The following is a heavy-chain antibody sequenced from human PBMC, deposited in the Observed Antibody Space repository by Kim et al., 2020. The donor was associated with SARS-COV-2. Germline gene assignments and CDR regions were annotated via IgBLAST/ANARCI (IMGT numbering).Heavy chain of an antibody. CDR1: GFSLNIYW. CDR3: AREMFSTGFDV. V-gene: IGHV3-74*01. Sequence: GGSLRLSCVASGFSLNIYWINWVRQAPGKGLVWVSRICSGGTSTHYADSVKGRFTMSRDNAENTVILQMHSLRAEDTAVYYCAREMFSTGFDVWGQGTTVTISS. CDR2: ICSGGTST. D-gene: IGHD3-9*01. J-gene: IGHJ6*02.